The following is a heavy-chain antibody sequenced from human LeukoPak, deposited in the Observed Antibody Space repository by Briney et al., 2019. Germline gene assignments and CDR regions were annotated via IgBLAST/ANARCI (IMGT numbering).Heavy chain of an antibody. CDR2: INWMRDNT. Sequence: GGSLRLSCAHSVYTLEEHTIHCVREAPQEGVEWVCLINWMRDNTYYTHSVKRRFTISRDNSKNSLYIQINTLRAEDTALYFFAKSLFGYSNGPSHYWGQATQLTVSS. J-gene: IGHJ4*02. CDR3: AKSLFGYSNGPSHY. D-gene: IGHD5-18*01. V-gene: IGHV3-43*01. CDR1: VYTLEEHT.